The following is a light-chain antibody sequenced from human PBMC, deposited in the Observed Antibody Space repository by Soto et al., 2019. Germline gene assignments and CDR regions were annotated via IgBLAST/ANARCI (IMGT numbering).Light chain of an antibody. Sequence: QSVLTQPRSVSGSPGQSVTISCTGTSSDVGGYNYVSWYQQHPGKAPKLMIYDVSKRPSGVPDRFYGSKSGNTASLTISGLQAEDEADYYCCSYACSYYVFGTGSKLTLL. J-gene: IGLJ1*01. CDR3: CSYACSYYV. V-gene: IGLV2-11*01. CDR2: DVS. CDR1: SSDVGGYNY.